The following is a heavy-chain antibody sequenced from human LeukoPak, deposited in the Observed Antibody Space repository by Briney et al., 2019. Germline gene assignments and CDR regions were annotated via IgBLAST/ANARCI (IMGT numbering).Heavy chain of an antibody. CDR2: INPNSGGT. Sequence: ASVKVSCKASGYTFTGYYMHWVRQAPGQGLEWMGWINPNSGGTNYAQKFQGRVTMTRDTSISTAYMELSRLRSDDTAVYYCARGTAMVSGYYYGMDVWGQGTTVTVSS. J-gene: IGHJ6*02. V-gene: IGHV1-2*02. CDR1: GYTFTGYY. D-gene: IGHD5-18*01. CDR3: ARGTAMVSGYYYGMDV.